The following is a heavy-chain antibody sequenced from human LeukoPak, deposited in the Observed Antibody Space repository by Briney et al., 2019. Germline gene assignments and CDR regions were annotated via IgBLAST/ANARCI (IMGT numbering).Heavy chain of an antibody. J-gene: IGHJ5*02. CDR2: ITTVSNYI. CDR1: GFSFSDYS. Sequence: GGSLRLSCAASGFSFSDYSMNWVRQAPGKGLEWVSSITTVSNYIYYVDSVKGRFTISRDNAKNSLYLQMSSLRVEDTAVYFCARDPDDYGSGSAGWFDPWGQGTLVTVSS. D-gene: IGHD3-10*01. V-gene: IGHV3-21*06. CDR3: ARDPDDYGSGSAGWFDP.